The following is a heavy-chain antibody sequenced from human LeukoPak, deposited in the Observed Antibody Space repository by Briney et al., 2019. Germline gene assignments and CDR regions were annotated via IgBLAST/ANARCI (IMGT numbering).Heavy chain of an antibody. CDR3: ATDRTIVLRGGIEYNCFDS. V-gene: IGHV3-23*01. D-gene: IGHD3-10*01. CDR2: ITGSGGDT. J-gene: IGHJ5*01. CDR1: GFTFSSYA. Sequence: AGGSLRLSCAASGFTFSSYAMSWVRQPPGQGLEWVSTITGSGGDTYYAGSVKGRFSVSRDNSKNTLYLKINSLRAEDTAVYYCATDRTIVLRGGIEYNCFDSWGQGTLVTVSS.